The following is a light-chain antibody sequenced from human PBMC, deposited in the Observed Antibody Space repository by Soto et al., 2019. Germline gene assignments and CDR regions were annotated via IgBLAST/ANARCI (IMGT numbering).Light chain of an antibody. J-gene: IGLJ3*02. CDR1: SGHSSYD. V-gene: IGLV4-69*01. Sequence: QAVVTQSPSASASLGASAKLTCTLSSGHSSYDIAWHQQQPEKGPRYLMKLNSDGSHSKGDGIPDRFSGSSSGAERYLIISSLQSEDEADYYCQTWGTGIRGVFGGGTKLTVL. CDR3: QTWGTGIRGV. CDR2: LNSDGSH.